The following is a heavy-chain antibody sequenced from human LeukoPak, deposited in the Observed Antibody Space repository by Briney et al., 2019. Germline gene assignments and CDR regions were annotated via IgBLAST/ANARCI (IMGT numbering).Heavy chain of an antibody. J-gene: IGHJ4*02. CDR2: IDTSGST. CDR1: GGSISSGSYY. Sequence: PSETLSLTCTVSGGSISSGSYYWSWIRQPAGKGLEWIGRIDTSGSTNYNPSLKSRVTISLDTSKNQFSLKLSSVTAADTAVYYCARDVLAAPGTFDYWGQGALVTVSS. CDR3: ARDVLAAPGTFDY. D-gene: IGHD6-13*01. V-gene: IGHV4-61*02.